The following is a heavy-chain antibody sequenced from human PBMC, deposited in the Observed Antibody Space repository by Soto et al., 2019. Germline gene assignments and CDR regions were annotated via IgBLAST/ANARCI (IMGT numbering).Heavy chain of an antibody. CDR2: ISYDGSNK. D-gene: IGHD3-10*01. CDR1: GFTFSSYA. CDR3: ARGGVGLLWFGEPIDY. J-gene: IGHJ4*02. Sequence: QVQLVESGGGVVQPGRSLRLSCAASGFTFSSYAMHWVRQAPGKGLEWVAVISYDGSNKYYADSVKGRFTISRDNSKNTLDLQMNSLRAEDTAVYYCARGGVGLLWFGEPIDYWGQGTLVTVSS. V-gene: IGHV3-30-3*01.